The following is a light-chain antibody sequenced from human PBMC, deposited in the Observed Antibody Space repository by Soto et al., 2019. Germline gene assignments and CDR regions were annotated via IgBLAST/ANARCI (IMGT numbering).Light chain of an antibody. V-gene: IGLV2-14*01. CDR1: SSDVGGYNY. CDR2: DVS. J-gene: IGLJ1*01. CDR3: SSYTSRITYV. Sequence: QSVLTQPASVSGSPGQSITISCTGTSSDVGGYNYVSWYQQYPGKAPKLMIYDVSNRPSGVSNRFSGSKSGNTASLTISGLQAEDEADYYCSSYTSRITYVFGTGTKVTVL.